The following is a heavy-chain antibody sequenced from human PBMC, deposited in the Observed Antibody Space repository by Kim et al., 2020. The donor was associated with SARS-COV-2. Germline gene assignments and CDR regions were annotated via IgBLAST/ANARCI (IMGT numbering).Heavy chain of an antibody. V-gene: IGHV3-53*01. J-gene: IGHJ3*02. Sequence: GGSLRLSCAASGFTVSSNYMSCVRQAPGKGLEWVSVIYSGGSTDYAESVKGRFTSSRDNSKNTLYLQMNSLRAEDTAVYYCARDQGGSGWGGLYDAFDIRGQGTTVTVSS. CDR3: ARDQGGSGWGGLYDAFDI. CDR2: IYSGGST. D-gene: IGHD6-19*01. CDR1: GFTVSSNY.